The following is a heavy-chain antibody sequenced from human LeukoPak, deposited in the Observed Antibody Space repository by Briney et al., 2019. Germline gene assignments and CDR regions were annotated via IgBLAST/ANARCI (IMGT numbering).Heavy chain of an antibody. CDR3: AKRYYYDSSGLLGWFDP. V-gene: IGHV3-23*01. CDR1: GVTFSSYA. CDR2: IGGSGGST. Sequence: PGGSVRLSCAASGVTFSSYAMCWVRWARGQGVEWVSAIGGSGGSTYYADSVKGRFTISRDHSKNTLYLQMNSLRAEDTAVYYCAKRYYYDSSGLLGWFDPWGQGTLVTVSS. J-gene: IGHJ5*02. D-gene: IGHD3-22*01.